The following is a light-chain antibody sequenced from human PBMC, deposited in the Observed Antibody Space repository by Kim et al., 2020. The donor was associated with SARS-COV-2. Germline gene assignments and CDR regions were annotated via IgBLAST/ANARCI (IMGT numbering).Light chain of an antibody. V-gene: IGKV3-20*01. CDR2: GAS. CDR1: QSVRSSY. Sequence: FPEERATLSCRASQSVRSSYVAWYQQKPGQAPRLLIYGASTRATGIPDRFNGRGSGTDFTLNISRLEPEDFAVYHCQQYGGSYWTFGQGTKVDIK. CDR3: QQYGGSYWT. J-gene: IGKJ1*01.